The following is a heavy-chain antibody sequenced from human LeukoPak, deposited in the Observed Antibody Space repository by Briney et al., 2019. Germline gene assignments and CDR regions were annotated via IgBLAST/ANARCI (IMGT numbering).Heavy chain of an antibody. J-gene: IGHJ6*02. D-gene: IGHD5-18*01. CDR1: GGTFSSYA. V-gene: IGHV1-69*04. Sequence: SVKVSCKASGGTFSSYAISWVRQAPGQGLEWMGRIIPVLNITTYAQKFQGSVTITADTSTSTVYMELSSLRSEETAVYYCARDQGLTAPPPYGLDVWGQGTTVIVSS. CDR3: ARDQGLTAPPPYGLDV. CDR2: IIPVLNIT.